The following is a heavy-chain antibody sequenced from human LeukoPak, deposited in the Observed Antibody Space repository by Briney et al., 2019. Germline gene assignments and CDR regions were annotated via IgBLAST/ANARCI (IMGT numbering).Heavy chain of an antibody. D-gene: IGHD2-8*01. CDR2: ISAYNGDT. V-gene: IGHV1-18*01. CDR1: GYTFTNYG. J-gene: IGHJ6*02. Sequence: GASVKVSCKASGYTFTNYGFSWVRQALGQGLEWMGWISAYNGDTNYAQKLQGRVAMTTDTSTSTAYMELRTLRSDDTAVYYCAREVNGAYGMDVWGQGTTVTVSS. CDR3: AREVNGAYGMDV.